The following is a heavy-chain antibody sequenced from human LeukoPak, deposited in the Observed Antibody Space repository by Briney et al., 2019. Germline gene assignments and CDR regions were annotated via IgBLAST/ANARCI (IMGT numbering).Heavy chain of an antibody. CDR1: GGSISSYY. D-gene: IGHD3-10*01. CDR3: ARHPAEFGELSYWFDP. Sequence: SETLSLTCTVSGGSISSYYWSWIRQPPGKGLEWIGYTHYSGSTNYNPSLKSRVTISVDTSKNQFSLKLSSVTAADTAVYYCARHPAEFGELSYWFDPWGQGTLVTVSS. V-gene: IGHV4-59*08. CDR2: THYSGST. J-gene: IGHJ5*02.